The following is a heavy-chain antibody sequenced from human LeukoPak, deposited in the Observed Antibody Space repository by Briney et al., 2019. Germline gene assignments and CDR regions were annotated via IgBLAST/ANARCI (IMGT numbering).Heavy chain of an antibody. CDR2: IYYSGGT. V-gene: IGHV4-31*03. J-gene: IGHJ4*02. CDR1: GGSISSGAYY. CDR3: ARTPSKHYYDY. Sequence: SETLSLTCTVSGGSISSGAYYWRWIRQHPGKGLEWIGYIYYSGGTYSNPSLESRIIISVDTSKNQFPLKLRSVTAADTPVYYCARTPSKHYYDYWGQATLVTVPS.